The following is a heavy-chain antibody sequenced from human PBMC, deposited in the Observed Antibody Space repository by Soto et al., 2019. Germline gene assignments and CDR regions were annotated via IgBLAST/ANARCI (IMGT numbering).Heavy chain of an antibody. CDR2: ISGSADRT. CDR1: GFTFSSYV. D-gene: IGHD2-2*01. CDR3: AKVRLETYMRYAFRI. V-gene: IGHV3-23*01. J-gene: IGHJ3*02. Sequence: VKLLDSGGGLVQPGGSLRLSCAASGFTFSSYVIHWVRQAPGKGLEWVAAISGSADRTYYADSVKGRFTISRDNSKNTMYLQMNSLRAEDTAIYYCAKVRLETYMRYAFRIWGQGTMVTVSS.